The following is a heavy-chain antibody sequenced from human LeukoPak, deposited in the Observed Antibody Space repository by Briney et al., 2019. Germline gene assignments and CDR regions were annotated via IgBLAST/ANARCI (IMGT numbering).Heavy chain of an antibody. D-gene: IGHD3-10*01. CDR3: AKDFFRELTYYYGSGTQEGFDY. J-gene: IGHJ4*02. V-gene: IGHV3-30*18. CDR2: ISYDGSNK. Sequence: PGGSLRLSCAASGFTFSSYGMHWVRQAPGKGLEWVAVISYDGSNKYYADSVKGRFTISRDNSKNTLYLQMNSLRAEDTAVYYCAKDFFRELTYYYGSGTQEGFDYWGQGTLVTVSS. CDR1: GFTFSSYG.